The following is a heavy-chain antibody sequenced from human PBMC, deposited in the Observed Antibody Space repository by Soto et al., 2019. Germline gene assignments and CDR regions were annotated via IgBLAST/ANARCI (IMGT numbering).Heavy chain of an antibody. CDR1: GFTVSTNF. CDR2: IYSGGDT. J-gene: IGHJ4*02. Sequence: GGSLRLSCAASGFTVSTNFMSWVRQAPGKGLEWVSLIYSGGDTYYADSVKGRFTISRDNSKNTLYLQMNSLRAEDTAVYYCARSPDWSTAAADWGQGTLVTVSS. V-gene: IGHV3-66*01. D-gene: IGHD6-25*01. CDR3: ARSPDWSTAAAD.